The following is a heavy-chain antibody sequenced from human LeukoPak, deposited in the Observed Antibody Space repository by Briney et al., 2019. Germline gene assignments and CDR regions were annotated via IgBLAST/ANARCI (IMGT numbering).Heavy chain of an antibody. D-gene: IGHD5-12*01. V-gene: IGHV4-34*01. Sequence: SETLSLACAVYGGSFSGYYWSWIRQPPGKGLEWIGEINHSGSTNYNPSLKSRVTISVDTSKNQFSLKLSSVTAADTAVYYCARGRGGYSGYEFDYWGQGTLVTVSS. CDR3: ARGRGGYSGYEFDY. J-gene: IGHJ4*02. CDR2: INHSGST. CDR1: GGSFSGYY.